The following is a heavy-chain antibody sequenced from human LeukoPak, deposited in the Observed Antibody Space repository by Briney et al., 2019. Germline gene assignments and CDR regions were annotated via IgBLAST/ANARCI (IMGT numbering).Heavy chain of an antibody. Sequence: GASVKVSCKTSGYPFTTYEINWARQAAGQGLEWIGWVHPDTGYADYAQKFQGRITMTSDTSISTAYMELSSLRSDDTAVYFCARGPRNDPWGQGTLVTVSS. CDR1: GYPFTTYE. V-gene: IGHV1-8*01. CDR3: ARGPRNDP. D-gene: IGHD1-14*01. J-gene: IGHJ5*02. CDR2: VHPDTGYA.